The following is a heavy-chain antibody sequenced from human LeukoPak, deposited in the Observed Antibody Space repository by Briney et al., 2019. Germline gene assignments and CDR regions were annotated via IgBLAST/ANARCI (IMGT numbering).Heavy chain of an antibody. CDR3: AREGSSYAPSGPFYFDY. D-gene: IGHD1-26*01. CDR1: GLTFSSYS. V-gene: IGHV3-48*04. CDR2: ISFSGTTT. J-gene: IGHJ4*02. Sequence: GGSLRLSCAASGLTFSSYSMSWVRQAPGKGLEWVSGISFSGTTTYYADSVKGRFTISRDNAKNSLYLQMNSLRAEDTAVYYCAREGSSYAPSGPFYFDYWGQGTLVTVSS.